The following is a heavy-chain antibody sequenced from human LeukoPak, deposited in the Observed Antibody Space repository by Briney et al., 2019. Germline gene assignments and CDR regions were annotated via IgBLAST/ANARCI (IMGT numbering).Heavy chain of an antibody. V-gene: IGHV4-59*01. CDR3: AREMREVGYYFDY. Sequence: SETLSLTCTVSGGSISSYYWSWIRQPPRKGLEWIGYIYYSGSTNYNPSLKSRVTISVDTSKNQFSLKLSSVTAVDTAVYYCAREMREVGYYFDYWGQGTLVTVSS. D-gene: IGHD1-26*01. J-gene: IGHJ4*02. CDR1: GGSISSYY. CDR2: IYYSGST.